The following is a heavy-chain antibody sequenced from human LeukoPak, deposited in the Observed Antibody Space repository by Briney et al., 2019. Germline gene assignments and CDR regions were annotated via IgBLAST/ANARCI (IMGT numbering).Heavy chain of an antibody. V-gene: IGHV4-61*02. CDR2: IYTSGST. CDR1: GGSISSGSYY. D-gene: IGHD3-22*01. J-gene: IGHJ6*03. CDR3: ARERYYYDSSGENYYYYYMDV. Sequence: SETLSLTCTVSGGSISSGSYYWSWIRQPAGKGLEWIGRIYTSGSTNYNPSLKSRVTISVDTSKSQFSLKLSSVTAADTAVYYCARERYYYDSSGENYYYYYMDVWGKGTTVTVSS.